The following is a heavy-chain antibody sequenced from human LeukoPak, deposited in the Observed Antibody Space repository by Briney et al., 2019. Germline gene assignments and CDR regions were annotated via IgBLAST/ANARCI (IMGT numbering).Heavy chain of an antibody. J-gene: IGHJ4*02. CDR3: AKTGDSSGYYSSDY. CDR1: GFTFSSYA. D-gene: IGHD3-22*01. Sequence: HPGGSLRLSCAASGFTFSSYAMSWVRQAPGKGLEWVSAISGSGGSTYYADSVKGRFTISRDNSKNTLYLQMNSLRAEDTAVYYCAKTGDSSGYYSSDYWGQGTLVTVPS. CDR2: ISGSGGST. V-gene: IGHV3-23*01.